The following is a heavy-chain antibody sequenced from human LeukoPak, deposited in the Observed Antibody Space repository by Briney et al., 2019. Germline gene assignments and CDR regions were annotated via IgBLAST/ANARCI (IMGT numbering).Heavy chain of an antibody. CDR2: IKQDGSEK. CDR1: GFTFSTYW. D-gene: IGHD6-19*01. CDR3: AKYLRYSSGWYSIDY. Sequence: GGSLRLSCAASGFTFSTYWMTWVRQAPGKGLEWVANIKQDGSEKYFVDSVKGRFTISRDNANNSLYLQMNSLRAEDTAVYYCAKYLRYSSGWYSIDYWGQGTLVTVSS. V-gene: IGHV3-7*01. J-gene: IGHJ4*02.